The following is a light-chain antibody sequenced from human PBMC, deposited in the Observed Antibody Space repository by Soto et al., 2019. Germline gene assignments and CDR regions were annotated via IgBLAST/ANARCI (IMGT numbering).Light chain of an antibody. CDR1: QTVNRNY. J-gene: IGKJ1*01. V-gene: IGKV3-20*01. Sequence: EIILTQSPGTLALSPGDGATLSCRASQTVNRNYLAWYHQRPGQPPRLLIYGVSNRASGVPDRFSGDGSGSEFTLTIGRLDPDDVGVYYCQQYIDSPRTSGHGTRVEVK. CDR2: GVS. CDR3: QQYIDSPRT.